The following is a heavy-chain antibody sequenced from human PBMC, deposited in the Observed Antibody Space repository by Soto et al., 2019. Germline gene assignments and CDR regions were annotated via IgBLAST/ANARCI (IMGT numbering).Heavy chain of an antibody. CDR1: GGSFSGYY. J-gene: IGHJ5*02. Sequence: SETLSLTCAVYGGSFSGYYWSWIRQPPGKGLEWIGEINHSGSTNYNPSLKSRVTISVDTSKNQFSLKLSSVTAADTAVYYCARLLPPWGGYRAYNWFDPWGQGTLVTVSS. CDR3: ARLLPPWGGYRAYNWFDP. CDR2: INHSGST. V-gene: IGHV4-34*01. D-gene: IGHD3-16*02.